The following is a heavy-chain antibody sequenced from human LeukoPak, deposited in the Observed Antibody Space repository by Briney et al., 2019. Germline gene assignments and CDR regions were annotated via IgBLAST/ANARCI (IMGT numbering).Heavy chain of an antibody. V-gene: IGHV4-39*07. CDR1: GGSISSSSYY. J-gene: IGHJ6*03. CDR3: ARVVSGDYYYYMDV. Sequence: PSETLSLTCTVSGGSISSSSYYWGRLRQPPGKGLEWIESIYYSGSTYYNPSLKSRVTISVDTSKNQFSLKLSSVTAADTAVYYCARVVSGDYYYYMDVWGKGTTVTVSS. D-gene: IGHD2-21*02. CDR2: IYYSGST.